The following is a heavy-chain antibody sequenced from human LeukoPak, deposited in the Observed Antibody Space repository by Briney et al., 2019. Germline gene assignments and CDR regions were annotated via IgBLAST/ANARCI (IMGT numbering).Heavy chain of an antibody. CDR2: ISGSGGST. CDR1: GFTFSSYG. CDR3: AKVSFEGLGWFGEYLDY. D-gene: IGHD3-10*01. Sequence: PGGSLRLSCAASGFTFSSYGMSWVRQAPGKGLEWVSAISGSGGSTYYADSVKGRFTISRDNSKNTLYLQMNSLRAEDTAVYYCAKVSFEGLGWFGEYLDYWGQGTLVTVSS. J-gene: IGHJ4*02. V-gene: IGHV3-23*01.